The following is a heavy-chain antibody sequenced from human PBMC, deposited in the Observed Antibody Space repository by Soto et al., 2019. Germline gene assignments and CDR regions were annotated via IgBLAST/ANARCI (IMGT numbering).Heavy chain of an antibody. V-gene: IGHV1-2*02. D-gene: IGHD5-12*01. CDR1: GYTFTGFY. J-gene: IGHJ4*02. CDR3: ARANSGDDDEFDY. Sequence: ASVKVSCKASGYTFTGFYIHWVRQAPGQGLEWMGWISPNSGATNYAQKFQGRVTMTRDTSVTSVYMEVTRLTPDDTAVYYCARANSGDDDEFDYWGQGTPVTVSS. CDR2: ISPNSGAT.